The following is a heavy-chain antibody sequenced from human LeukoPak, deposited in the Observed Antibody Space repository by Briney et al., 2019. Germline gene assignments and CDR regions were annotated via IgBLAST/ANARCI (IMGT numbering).Heavy chain of an antibody. Sequence: GSSVKVSCKASGGTFSSYAISWVRQAPGQGLEWMGGIIPIFGTANYAQKFKGRVTITTDESTSTAYMELSSLRSEDTAVYYCARAERVAARPDAFDIWGQGTMVTVSS. CDR3: ARAERVAARPDAFDI. CDR2: IIPIFGTA. V-gene: IGHV1-69*05. J-gene: IGHJ3*02. D-gene: IGHD6-6*01. CDR1: GGTFSSYA.